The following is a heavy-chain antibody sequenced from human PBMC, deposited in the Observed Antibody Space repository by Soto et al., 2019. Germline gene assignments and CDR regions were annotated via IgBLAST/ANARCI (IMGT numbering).Heavy chain of an antibody. J-gene: IGHJ4*02. V-gene: IGHV3-23*01. CDR2: ISGSGGYT. CDR1: GFPFFAYA. Sequence: PGVSLRLSCAASGFPFFAYAMTWVRQAPGKGLEWVSTISGSGGYTYYADSVKGRFTISRDSSKNTLYLQINNLRAEDTAIYYCAKGSSGLYDSFDDWGQGTLVTVSS. D-gene: IGHD3-22*01. CDR3: AKGSSGLYDSFDD.